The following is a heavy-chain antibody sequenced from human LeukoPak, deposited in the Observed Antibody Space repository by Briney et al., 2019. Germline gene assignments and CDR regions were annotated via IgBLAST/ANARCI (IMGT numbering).Heavy chain of an antibody. CDR1: GDSIFSSY. CDR2: IYSSGSS. CDR3: AKNYGGTGFLNF. V-gene: IGHV4-4*07. D-gene: IGHD3-10*01. J-gene: IGHJ4*02. Sequence: SETLSLICTVSGDSIFSSYWTWIRQPAGNGLEWIGRIYSSGSSNYNPSLKSRVTMSVDTSKNQFSLRLNSVTAADTAVYYCAKNYGGTGFLNFWGQGILVTVSS.